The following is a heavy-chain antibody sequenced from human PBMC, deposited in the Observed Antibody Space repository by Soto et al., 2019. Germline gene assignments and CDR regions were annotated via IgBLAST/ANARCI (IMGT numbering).Heavy chain of an antibody. J-gene: IGHJ6*02. CDR2: IYYSGST. CDR3: ARDYPSTSGGMDV. V-gene: IGHV4-30-4*01. CDR1: GVSINGGDYH. Sequence: SETLSLTCTVSGVSINGGDYHWTWIRQTPGKGLEWIGAIYYSGSTYYNPSLKSRIRISVDTSMNQFSLKLSSVTAADTAVYYCARDYPSTSGGMDVWGQGTTVTVSS.